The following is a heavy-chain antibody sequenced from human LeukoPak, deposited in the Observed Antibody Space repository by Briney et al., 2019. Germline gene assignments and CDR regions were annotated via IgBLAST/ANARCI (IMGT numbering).Heavy chain of an antibody. D-gene: IGHD3-9*01. CDR3: AGLDVLTGYHYYYYYMDV. Sequence: GSSVKVSCKASGGTFSSYAISWVRQAPGQGLEWMGGIIPIFGTANYAQKFQGRVTITTDESTSTAYMELSSLRSEDTAVYYCAGLDVLTGYHYYYYYMDVWGKGTTDTVSS. V-gene: IGHV1-69*05. J-gene: IGHJ6*03. CDR2: IIPIFGTA. CDR1: GGTFSSYA.